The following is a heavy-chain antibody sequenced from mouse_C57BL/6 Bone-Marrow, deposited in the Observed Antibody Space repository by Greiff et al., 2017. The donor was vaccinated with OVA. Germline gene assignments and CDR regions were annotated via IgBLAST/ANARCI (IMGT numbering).Heavy chain of an antibody. CDR3: ARTYYYGSSSFAY. CDR1: GFTFSDYG. Sequence: EVKLVESGGGLVKPGGSLKLSCAASGFTFSDYGMHWVRQAPEKGLEWVAYISSGSSTIYYADTVKGRFTISRDNAKNTLFLQMTSLRSEDTAMYYCARTYYYGSSSFAYWGQGTLVTVSA. J-gene: IGHJ3*01. CDR2: ISSGSSTI. D-gene: IGHD1-1*01. V-gene: IGHV5-17*01.